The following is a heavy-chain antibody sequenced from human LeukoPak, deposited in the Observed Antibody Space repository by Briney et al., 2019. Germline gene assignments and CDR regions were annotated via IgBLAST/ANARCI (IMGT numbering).Heavy chain of an antibody. V-gene: IGHV4-39*01. CDR1: GGSISSSSYY. CDR2: IYYSGST. J-gene: IGHJ4*02. Sequence: PSKTLSLTCTVSGGSISSSSYYWGWIRQPPGKGLEWIGSIYYSGSTYYNPSLKSRVTISVDTSKNQFSLKLSSVTAADTAVYYCARHVLSQGATTDYWGQGTLVTVSS. CDR3: ARHVLSQGATTDY. D-gene: IGHD1-26*01.